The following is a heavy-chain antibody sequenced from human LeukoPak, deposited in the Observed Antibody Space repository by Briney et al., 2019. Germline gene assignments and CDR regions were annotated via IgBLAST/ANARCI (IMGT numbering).Heavy chain of an antibody. CDR2: IYSSGST. D-gene: IGHD4-17*01. Sequence: SETLSLTCTVSGGSIRSYYWGWIWQPAGKGLERIGRIYSSGSTTYNPSLKSRVTMSVDTSKSQFSLKFSSVTAADTAVYYCAKAVTTDWYYYMDVWGKGTTVTVSS. J-gene: IGHJ6*03. CDR3: AKAVTTDWYYYMDV. CDR1: GGSIRSYY. V-gene: IGHV4-4*07.